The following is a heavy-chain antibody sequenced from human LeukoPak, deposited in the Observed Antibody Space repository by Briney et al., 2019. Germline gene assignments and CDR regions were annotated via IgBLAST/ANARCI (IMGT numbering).Heavy chain of an antibody. CDR3: AWDPIHYNWFDP. CDR1: GDSISSSNYY. Sequence: PSETLSLTCTVSGDSISSSNYYRGWIRQPPGKRLEWIGSIYYSGSTYYNPSLKSRVTISVDTSKNQFSLRLYSVTAADTAMYYCAWDPIHYNWFDPWGQGTLVTVSS. V-gene: IGHV4-39*07. J-gene: IGHJ5*02. CDR2: IYYSGST.